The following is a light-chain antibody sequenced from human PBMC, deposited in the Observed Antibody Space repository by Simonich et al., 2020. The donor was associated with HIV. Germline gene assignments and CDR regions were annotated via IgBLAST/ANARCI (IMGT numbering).Light chain of an antibody. CDR1: QSVSSSY. V-gene: IGKV3-20*01. J-gene: IGKJ3*01. Sequence: ETVMTQSPATLSVSPGERAILSCRASQSVSSSYLAWYQQKPGQAPRLLIYGASSRATCIPDRFSGSGSGTDFTLTISRLEPEDFAVYYCQQYGSFTFGPGTKVDIK. CDR3: QQYGSFT. CDR2: GAS.